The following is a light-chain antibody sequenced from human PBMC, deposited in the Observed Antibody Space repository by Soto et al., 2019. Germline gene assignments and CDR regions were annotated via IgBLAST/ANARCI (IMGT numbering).Light chain of an antibody. CDR3: ERYTSVPFT. CDR1: QGISDY. V-gene: IGKV1-27*01. J-gene: IGKJ3*01. Sequence: DIPMTQSPSSLSASVGDRVTITCRASQGISDYLAWYQQKPGKAPKLLIYGASTLQSGVPSRFSGSGSGTDFTLTINSLQPEDVATYYCERYTSVPFTFGPGTKVDIK. CDR2: GAS.